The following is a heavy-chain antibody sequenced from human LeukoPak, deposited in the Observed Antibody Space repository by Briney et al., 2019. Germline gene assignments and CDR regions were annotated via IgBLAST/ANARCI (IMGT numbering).Heavy chain of an antibody. J-gene: IGHJ4*02. CDR3: TTLATIFGVVTNDY. Sequence: GGSLRLSCAASGFTFSNAWMSWVRQAPGKGLEWVGRIKSKTDGGTTDYAAPVKGRFTISRDDSKNTLYLQMNSLKTEDTAVYYCTTLATIFGVVTNDYWGQGTLVTVSS. CDR1: GFTFSNAW. CDR2: IKSKTDGGTT. D-gene: IGHD3-3*01. V-gene: IGHV3-15*01.